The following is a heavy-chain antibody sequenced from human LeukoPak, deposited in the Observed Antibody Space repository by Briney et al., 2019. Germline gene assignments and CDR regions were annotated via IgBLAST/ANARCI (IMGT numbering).Heavy chain of an antibody. V-gene: IGHV4-31*03. CDR1: GGSISSGGYY. D-gene: IGHD5-18*01. Sequence: SETLSLTCTVSGGSISSGGYYWSWIRQHPGKGLEWIGYIYYSGSTYCNPSLKSRVTISVDTSKNQFSLKLSSVTAADTAVYYCARGSNTAMVTVLDYWGQGTLVTVS. J-gene: IGHJ4*02. CDR3: ARGSNTAMVTVLDY. CDR2: IYYSGST.